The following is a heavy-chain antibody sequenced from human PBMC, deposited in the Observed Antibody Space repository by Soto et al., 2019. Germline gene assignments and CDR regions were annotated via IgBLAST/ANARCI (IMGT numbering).Heavy chain of an antibody. CDR3: AKEGPGGGRHFYYGMDV. CDR1: GFVFSDYG. V-gene: IGHV3-30*18. D-gene: IGHD1-26*01. J-gene: IGHJ6*02. CDR2: ITNDGNNE. Sequence: KLVESGGGVVQPGRSLRLSCAASGFVFSDYGMHWVRLAPGKGLEWVALITNDGNNEHYRESVKGRFSISRGRSTNTVDLLMNSLRPEDTGVYYCAKEGPGGGRHFYYGMDVWGQGTTVTVSS.